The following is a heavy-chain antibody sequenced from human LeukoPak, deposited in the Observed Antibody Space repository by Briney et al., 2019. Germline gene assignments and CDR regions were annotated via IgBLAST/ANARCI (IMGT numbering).Heavy chain of an antibody. V-gene: IGHV4-38-2*02. D-gene: IGHD3-10*01. CDR2: ISHSGDT. J-gene: IGHJ4*02. Sequence: SETLSLTCAVSGHSISSGYYWGWIRQTPGKGLEWIGSISHSGDTYRNPSLTSRVTISVDTSKNQISLKLSSVTAADTAVYYCARDRGIRGTVDYWGQGTLVTVSS. CDR3: ARDRGIRGTVDY. CDR1: GHSISSGYY.